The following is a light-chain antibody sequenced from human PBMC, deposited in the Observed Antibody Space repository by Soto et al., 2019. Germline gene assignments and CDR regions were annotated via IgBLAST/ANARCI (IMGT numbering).Light chain of an antibody. CDR1: SSDVGGYNY. CDR3: SSFTSTSTYV. CDR2: EVN. Sequence: QSALTQPASVSGSPGQSITISCTGTSSDVGGYNYVSWYQQHPGKAPKLMIYEVNNRPSGVSNRFSGSKSGNTASLTNSGLQAEDEADYYCSSFTSTSTYVFGTGTKLTVL. J-gene: IGLJ1*01. V-gene: IGLV2-14*01.